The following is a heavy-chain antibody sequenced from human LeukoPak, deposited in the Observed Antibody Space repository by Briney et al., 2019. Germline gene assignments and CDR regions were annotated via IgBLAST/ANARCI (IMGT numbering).Heavy chain of an antibody. CDR1: GFTFNIYD. CDR3: ARDLYRIVVVPHYFDY. D-gene: IGHD3-22*01. V-gene: IGHV3-13*03. CDR2: LDTTRDT. J-gene: IGHJ4*02. Sequence: GGSLRLSCAACGFTFNIYDMHWVRQATGKGLEWVSTLDTTRDTYYPGSVKGQFTISRENVKNSLYLQMNSLRAEDTAVYYCARDLYRIVVVPHYFDYWGQGTLVTVSS.